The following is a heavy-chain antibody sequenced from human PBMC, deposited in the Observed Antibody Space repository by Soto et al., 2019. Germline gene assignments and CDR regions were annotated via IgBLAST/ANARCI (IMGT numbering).Heavy chain of an antibody. D-gene: IGHD5-18*01. CDR2: IYYSGST. CDR3: ARAGYSYGYYYYGMDV. V-gene: IGHV4-39*01. J-gene: IGHJ6*02. CDR1: GASIGSILHY. Sequence: PSETLSLTCTVSGASIGSILHYWGWVRQSPGKGLEWIGSIYYSGSTYYNPSLKSRVTISVDTSKNQFSLKLSSVTAADTAVYYCARAGYSYGYYYYGMDVWGQGTTVTVSS.